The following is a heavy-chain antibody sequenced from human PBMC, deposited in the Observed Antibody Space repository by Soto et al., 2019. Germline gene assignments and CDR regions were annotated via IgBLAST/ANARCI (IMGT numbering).Heavy chain of an antibody. V-gene: IGHV3-30-3*01. Sequence: QVQLVESGGGVVQPGRSLRLSCAASGFTFSSYAMHWVRQAPGKGLEWVAVISYDGSNKNYADSVKGRFTISRDNSKNTLYLQIKRLRAEDTAVYYCARGYDFWSGYYYPYGMDVWGQGTTVTVSS. CDR1: GFTFSSYA. CDR2: ISYDGSNK. CDR3: ARGYDFWSGYYYPYGMDV. D-gene: IGHD3-3*01. J-gene: IGHJ6*02.